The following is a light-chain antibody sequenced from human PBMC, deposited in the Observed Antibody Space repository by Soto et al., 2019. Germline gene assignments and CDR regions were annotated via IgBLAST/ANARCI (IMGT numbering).Light chain of an antibody. CDR1: QRVSSIY. Sequence: EIVLTQSPGIVSLSPGERATLSCRASQRVSSIYLAWYQQKPGQAPRLLIYGSSSRATGIPDRFSGSGSGTDFTLTISRLEPEDFAVYYCQQYGTLPRTFGGGTKVEI. J-gene: IGKJ4*01. CDR3: QQYGTLPRT. CDR2: GSS. V-gene: IGKV3-20*01.